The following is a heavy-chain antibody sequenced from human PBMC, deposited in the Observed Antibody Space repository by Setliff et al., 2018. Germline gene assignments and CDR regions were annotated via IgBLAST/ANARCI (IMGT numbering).Heavy chain of an antibody. D-gene: IGHD1-26*01. CDR2: IIPIFGTP. J-gene: IGHJ6*03. V-gene: IGHV1-69*05. CDR3: ARSPPNRGVGQGHHMDV. CDR1: GGTFSRSA. Sequence: SVKVSCKASGGTFSRSAISWVRQAPGQGLEWMGGIIPIFGTPTYAQKLQGRVTMTTDTSTSTAYVEVRSLRSDDTALYYCARSPPNRGVGQGHHMDVWGKGTSVTVSS.